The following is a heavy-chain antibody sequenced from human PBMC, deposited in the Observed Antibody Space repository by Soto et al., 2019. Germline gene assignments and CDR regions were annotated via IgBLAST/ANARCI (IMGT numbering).Heavy chain of an antibody. CDR2: IYYSGST. CDR3: ARPSFQEDIVVVPADMQSLDHWFDP. V-gene: IGHV4-39*01. CDR1: GGSISSSSYY. Sequence: SETLSLTCSVSGGSISSSSYYWGWIRQPPGKGLEWIGSIYYSGSTYYNPSLKSRVTISVDTPKNQSSLKLSSMTAADTAVYYCARPSFQEDIVVVPADMQSLDHWFDPWSKGTLVTVSS. D-gene: IGHD2-2*01. J-gene: IGHJ5*02.